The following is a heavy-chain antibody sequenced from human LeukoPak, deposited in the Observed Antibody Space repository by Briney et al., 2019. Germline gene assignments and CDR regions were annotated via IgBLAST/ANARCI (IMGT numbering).Heavy chain of an antibody. V-gene: IGHV4-61*01. CDR1: GGSVSSGSYY. CDR2: IYYSGST. J-gene: IGHJ6*02. Sequence: SETLSLTCTVSGGSVSSGSYYWSWLRQPPGKGLEWIGYIYYSGSTNYNPSLKSRVTISVDTSKNQFSLKLSSVTAADTAVYYCASYTYSSGWYYGMDVWGQGTTVTVSS. CDR3: ASYTYSSGWYYGMDV. D-gene: IGHD6-19*01.